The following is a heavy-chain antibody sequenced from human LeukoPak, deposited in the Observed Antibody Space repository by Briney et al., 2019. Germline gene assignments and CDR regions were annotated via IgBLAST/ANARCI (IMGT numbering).Heavy chain of an antibody. J-gene: IGHJ4*02. Sequence: PGGSLRLSCVVSGFTFRSYAMTWVRQAPGKGLEWVSAIGGSGANTYYADSVKGRFTISRDNSKSTLYLQMDSLRADGTAVYYCAKNGGDSYGTGHFDCWGQGTLVTVSS. CDR1: GFTFRSYA. CDR2: IGGSGANT. V-gene: IGHV3-23*01. CDR3: AKNGGDSYGTGHFDC. D-gene: IGHD3-10*01.